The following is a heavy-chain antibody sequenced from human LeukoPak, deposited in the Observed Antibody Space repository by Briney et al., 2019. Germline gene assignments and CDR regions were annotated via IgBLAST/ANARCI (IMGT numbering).Heavy chain of an antibody. D-gene: IGHD3-10*01. V-gene: IGHV1-18*01. J-gene: IGHJ4*02. CDR3: ARGSRQEDY. CDR2: ISVYNGNT. Sequence: ASVKVSCKASGYTLNSYGISWVRQAPGQGLEWMGWISVYNGNTNYAQRLQGRVTMTTDTSTSTAYMELRSLKSDDTAVYYCARGSRQEDYWGQGTLVTVSS. CDR1: GYTLNSYG.